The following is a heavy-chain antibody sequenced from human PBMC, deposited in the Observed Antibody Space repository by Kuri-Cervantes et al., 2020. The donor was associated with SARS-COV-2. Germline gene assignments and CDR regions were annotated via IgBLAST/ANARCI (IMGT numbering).Heavy chain of an antibody. CDR3: AKGGYSCGYAGHFDY. Sequence: GESLKISCAASGFTFSSYGMHWVRQAPGKGLEWVAVISYDGSNKYYADSVKGRFTISRDNSKNTLYLQMNSLRAEDTAVYYCAKGGYSCGYAGHFDYWGQGTLVTVSS. V-gene: IGHV3-30*18. CDR1: GFTFSSYG. CDR2: ISYDGSNK. D-gene: IGHD5-18*01. J-gene: IGHJ4*02.